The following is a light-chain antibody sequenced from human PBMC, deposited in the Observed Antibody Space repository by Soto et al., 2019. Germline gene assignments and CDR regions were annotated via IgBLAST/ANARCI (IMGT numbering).Light chain of an antibody. V-gene: IGKV3-20*01. CDR1: QSVTTR. Sequence: EIVLTQSPATLSLLPGERATLSCRASQSVTTRLAWYQHKPGQAPTLLMSGASNRASGVPVRFSGSGSGTDFTLTITRLEPEDFALYYCQQYGGSPITFGLGTRLEIK. CDR2: GAS. J-gene: IGKJ5*01. CDR3: QQYGGSPIT.